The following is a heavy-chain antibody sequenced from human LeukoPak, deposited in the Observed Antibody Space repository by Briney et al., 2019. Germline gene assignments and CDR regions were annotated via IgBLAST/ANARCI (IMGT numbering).Heavy chain of an antibody. D-gene: IGHD3-22*01. CDR2: INPSGGST. CDR1: GYTFTSYY. J-gene: IGHJ4*02. CDR3: ARDVASSGYYWD. V-gene: IGHV1-46*01. Sequence: ASVKVSCKASGYTFTSYYMHWVRQAPGQGLEWMGIINPSGGSTSYAQEFQGRVTMTRDTSTSTVYMELSSLRSDDTAVYYCARDVASSGYYWDWGQRTLVTVSS.